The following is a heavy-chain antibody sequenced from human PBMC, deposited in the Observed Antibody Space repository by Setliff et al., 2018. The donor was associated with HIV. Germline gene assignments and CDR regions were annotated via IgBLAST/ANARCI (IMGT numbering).Heavy chain of an antibody. CDR1: GFTVSSYY. CDR2: IYSDGST. CDR3: ARDWDSHYQDKSGFYSYHMDV. V-gene: IGHV3-66*02. J-gene: IGHJ6*03. Sequence: GGSLRLSCAASGFTVSSYYMAWVRQAPGKGLEWVSTIYSDGSTYHADSVKGRFTISRDNSRNTVNVQMDSLRIEDTANYYCARDWDSHYQDKSGFYSYHMDVWGKGTTVTVSS. D-gene: IGHD3-22*01.